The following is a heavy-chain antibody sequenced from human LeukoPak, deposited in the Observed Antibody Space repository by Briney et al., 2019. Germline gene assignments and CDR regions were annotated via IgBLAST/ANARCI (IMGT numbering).Heavy chain of an antibody. Sequence: ASVKVSCKASGGTFSSYAISWVRQAPGQGLEWMGRIIPILGIANYAQKFQGRVTITADKSTSTAYMELSSLRSEDTAVYYCAREVLRYFDSSDYYYFDYWGQGTLVTVSS. CDR2: IIPILGIA. CDR1: GGTFSSYA. D-gene: IGHD3-9*01. V-gene: IGHV1-69*04. CDR3: AREVLRYFDSSDYYYFDY. J-gene: IGHJ4*02.